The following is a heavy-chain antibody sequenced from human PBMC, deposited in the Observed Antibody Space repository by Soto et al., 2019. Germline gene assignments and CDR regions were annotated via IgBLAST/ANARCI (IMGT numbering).Heavy chain of an antibody. CDR2: IYHSGST. V-gene: IGHV4-4*02. J-gene: IGHJ6*02. Sequence: SETLSLSCTVSGGSISSSNWWSWVRQPPGKGLEWIGEIYHSGSTNYTPSLKSLVTISVDKSKNQFSLKLSSVTAADTAVYYCARKGPRSYYYGMEVWGQGTTVTVSS. CDR3: ARKGPRSYYYGMEV. CDR1: GGSISSSNW.